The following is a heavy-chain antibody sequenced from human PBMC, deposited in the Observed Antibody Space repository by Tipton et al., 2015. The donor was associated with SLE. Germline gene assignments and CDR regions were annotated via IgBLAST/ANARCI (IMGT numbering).Heavy chain of an antibody. V-gene: IGHV4-34*01. CDR3: ARLRISGVLTGSYEYGMDV. D-gene: IGHD3-3*01. Sequence: TLSLTCVVHGGSFSGYYWSWIRQPPGKGREWIGEINHSGSSNSNPPLKSRVTMSVDTSKNQFSLNLTSVTAADTAVYYCARLRISGVLTGSYEYGMDVWGQGTAVTVSS. CDR2: INHSGSS. CDR1: GGSFSGYY. J-gene: IGHJ6*02.